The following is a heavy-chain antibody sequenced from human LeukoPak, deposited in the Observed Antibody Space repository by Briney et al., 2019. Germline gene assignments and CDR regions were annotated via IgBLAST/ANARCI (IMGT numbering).Heavy chain of an antibody. D-gene: IGHD1-7*01. V-gene: IGHV3-21*01. Sequence: GGSLRLSCAASGFTFSSYSMNWVRQAPGKGLEWVSSISSSSSYIYYADSVKGRFTISRDNAKNSLYLQMNSLRAEDTAVYYCVRGRYNWNYAVDYWGQGTLVTVSS. J-gene: IGHJ4*02. CDR3: VRGRYNWNYAVDY. CDR2: ISSSSSYI. CDR1: GFTFSSYS.